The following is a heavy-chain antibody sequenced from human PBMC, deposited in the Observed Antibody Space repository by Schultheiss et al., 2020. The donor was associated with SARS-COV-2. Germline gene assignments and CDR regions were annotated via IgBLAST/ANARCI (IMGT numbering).Heavy chain of an antibody. CDR3: ATTCQGSVNCYSKY. V-gene: IGHV1-18*01. J-gene: IGHJ4*02. CDR1: GYTFTSYD. Sequence: ASVKVSCTASGYTFTSYDISWARQAPGQGLEWMGWISAYNGDTHYTQKFQDRVTMTKDTSTSTTYMELRSLRSDDTAVYYCATTCQGSVNCYSKYWGQGTLVTVSS. D-gene: IGHD2-21*02. CDR2: ISAYNGDT.